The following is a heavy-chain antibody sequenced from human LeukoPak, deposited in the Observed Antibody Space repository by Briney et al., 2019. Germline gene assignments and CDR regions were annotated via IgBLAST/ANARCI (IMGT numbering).Heavy chain of an antibody. J-gene: IGHJ4*02. CDR3: ASATGYYDFGSGYYNH. CDR1: GYTFTSYG. CDR2: ISAYNGNT. Sequence: ASVRVSCKASGYTFTSYGISWVRQAPGQGLEWMGWISAYNGNTNYAQKLQGRVTMTTDTSTSTAYMELRSLRSYDTGVYYCASATGYYDFGSGYYNHWGQGNLVSVSS. V-gene: IGHV1-18*01. D-gene: IGHD3-3*01.